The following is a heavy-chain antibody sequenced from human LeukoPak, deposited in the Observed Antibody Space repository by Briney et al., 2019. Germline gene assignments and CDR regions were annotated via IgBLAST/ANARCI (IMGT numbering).Heavy chain of an antibody. CDR1: GFTFSTYS. J-gene: IGHJ6*03. Sequence: PGGSLRLSYAASGFTFSTYSMNWVRQAPGKGLEWVSYISSSSAIYYADSVKGRFTISRDNAKNSLYLQMNSLRAEDTAVYYCAKEHTYYDFWTQSGYYMDVWGKGTTVTVSS. CDR3: AKEHTYYDFWTQSGYYMDV. V-gene: IGHV3-48*01. D-gene: IGHD3-3*01. CDR2: ISSSSAI.